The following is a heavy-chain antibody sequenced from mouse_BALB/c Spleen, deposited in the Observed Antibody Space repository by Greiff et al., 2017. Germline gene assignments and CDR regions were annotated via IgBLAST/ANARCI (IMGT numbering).Heavy chain of an antibody. CDR1: GFTFSSYY. CDR2: INSNGGST. CDR3: ASHRYEGAMDY. Sequence: EVHLVESGGGLVKLGGSLKLSCAASGFTFSSYYMSWVRQTPEKRLELVAAINSNGGSTYYPDTVKGRFTISRDNAKNTLYLQMSSLKSEDTALYYCASHRYEGAMDYWGQGTSVTVSS. J-gene: IGHJ4*01. V-gene: IGHV5-6-2*01. D-gene: IGHD2-14*01.